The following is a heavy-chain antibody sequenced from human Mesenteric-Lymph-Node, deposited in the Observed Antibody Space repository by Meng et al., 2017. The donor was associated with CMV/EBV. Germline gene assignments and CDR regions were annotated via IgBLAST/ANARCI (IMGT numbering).Heavy chain of an antibody. CDR2: ISYDGNDK. CDR1: GYTFSHFA. V-gene: IGHV3-30-3*01. J-gene: IGHJ5*02. CDR3: ARGINGGWNCLDP. D-gene: IGHD2-8*01. Sequence: GGSLRLSCVASGYTFSHFALHWVRQEPGKGLEWVASISYDGNDKNYAESVKGRFTISRDNSKNTAYVQLSGLRPEETAIYYCARGINGGWNCLDPWGQGTLVTVSS.